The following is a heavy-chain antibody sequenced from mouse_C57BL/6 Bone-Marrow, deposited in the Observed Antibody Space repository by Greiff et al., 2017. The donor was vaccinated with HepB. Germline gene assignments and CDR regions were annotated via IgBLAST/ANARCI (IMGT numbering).Heavy chain of an antibody. CDR2: IWSGGST. CDR1: GFSLPSYG. J-gene: IGHJ1*03. Sequence: QLKESGPGLVQPSQSLSITCTVSGFSLPSYGVHWVRQSPGKGLEWLGVIWSGGSTDYNAAFISRLSISKDNSKSQVFFKMNSLPADDTAIYYCARNYYGSSIHWYFDVWGTGTTVTVSS. CDR3: ARNYYGSSIHWYFDV. D-gene: IGHD1-1*01. V-gene: IGHV2-2*01.